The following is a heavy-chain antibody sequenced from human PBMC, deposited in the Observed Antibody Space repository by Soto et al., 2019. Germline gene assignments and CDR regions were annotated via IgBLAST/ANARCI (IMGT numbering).Heavy chain of an antibody. CDR2: IYHSGST. D-gene: IGHD4-4*01. V-gene: IGHV4-30-2*01. CDR3: ARFWGDYSTCLDP. CDR1: GGSISSGGYS. J-gene: IGHJ5*02. Sequence: SETLSLTCAVSGGSISSGGYSWRWIRQPPGKGLVWIGYIYHSGSTYYNPSLKSRVTISVDRSKNQFSLKLSSVTAADTAVYYCARFWGDYSTCLDPWGQGTLVTVSS.